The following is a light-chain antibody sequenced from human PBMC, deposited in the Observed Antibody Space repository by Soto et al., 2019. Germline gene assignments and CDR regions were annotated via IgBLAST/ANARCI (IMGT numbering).Light chain of an antibody. V-gene: IGKV1-5*01. J-gene: IGKJ2*01. Sequence: DIQMTQSPSTLSASVGDGVTITCRASQNISVWLAWYQQRPGKAPKFLIYDASSLETGVPSRFSVSGSGTEFTLTIRSLQPDYFATYYCQQYDSSSPTFGQGTKLEIK. CDR3: QQYDSSSPT. CDR1: QNISVW. CDR2: DAS.